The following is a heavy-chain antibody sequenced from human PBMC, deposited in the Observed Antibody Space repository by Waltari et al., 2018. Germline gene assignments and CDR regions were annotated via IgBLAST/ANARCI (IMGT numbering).Heavy chain of an antibody. J-gene: IGHJ4*02. CDR1: GYTFNSYA. CDR3: ARVSTNNGPGDLDY. Sequence: VQLVQSETEVRKPGASVMVSCKTSGYTFNSYAVSWVRQAPGQGLEWMGWVSGYNGDTIYAQTVQVRLTLTTETSTTTAYMELRNLRSDDTAILYCARVSTNNGPGDLDYWGQGTLVTVSA. D-gene: IGHD2-8*01. V-gene: IGHV1-18*01. CDR2: VSGYNGDT.